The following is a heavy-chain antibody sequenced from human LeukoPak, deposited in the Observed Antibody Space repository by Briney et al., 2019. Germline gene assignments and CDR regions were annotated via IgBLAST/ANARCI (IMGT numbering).Heavy chain of an antibody. CDR1: GDFISGYY. Sequence: PSETLSLTCTVSGDFISGYYWSWIRQPPGKGLEWIGYVYGSGSTRYHFSLKSRVTISADTSKTQYSLKLSSVTTADTAVYYCARDGFGIPFDHWGQGSPVTVSS. J-gene: IGHJ4*02. D-gene: IGHD3-16*01. CDR3: ARDGFGIPFDH. CDR2: VYGSGST. V-gene: IGHV4-59*01.